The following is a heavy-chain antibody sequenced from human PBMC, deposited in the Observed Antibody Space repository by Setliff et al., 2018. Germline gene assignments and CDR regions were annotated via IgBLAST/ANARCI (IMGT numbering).Heavy chain of an antibody. Sequence: PSETLSLTCTVSGGSISSGDYYWSWIRQPPGKGLEWIGYIYYSGSTYYNPSLKSRVTISVDMSKNQFSLKLSSVTAADTAVYYCARVMGGSYGFSWFDPWGQGTLVTVSS. V-gene: IGHV4-30-4*08. D-gene: IGHD1-26*01. CDR1: GGSISSGDYY. CDR3: ARVMGGSYGFSWFDP. CDR2: IYYSGST. J-gene: IGHJ5*02.